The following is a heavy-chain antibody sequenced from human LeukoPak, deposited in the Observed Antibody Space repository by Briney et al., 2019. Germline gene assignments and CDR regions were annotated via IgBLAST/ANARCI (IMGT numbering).Heavy chain of an antibody. D-gene: IGHD1-26*01. V-gene: IGHV3-7*01. J-gene: IGHJ6*02. CDR3: ASYRVSHGMDV. CDR1: GFSFSTYW. CDR2: IKGDGSEK. Sequence: GGSLRLSCAASGFSFSTYWMAWVRLAPGKGMEWVANIKGDGSEKYHGDSVTGRFTISRDNATNSLYLQVNSLRGEDTAIYYCASYRVSHGMDVWGQGTTVTVSS.